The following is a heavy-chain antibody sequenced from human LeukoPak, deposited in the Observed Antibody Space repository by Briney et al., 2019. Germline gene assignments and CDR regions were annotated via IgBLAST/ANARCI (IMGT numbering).Heavy chain of an antibody. V-gene: IGHV1-18*01. CDR1: GYTFTSYA. CDR2: ISAYNGNT. J-gene: IGHJ5*02. D-gene: IGHD2-15*01. Sequence: ASVKVSCKASGYTFTSYAMNWVRQAPGQGLEWMGWISAYNGNTNYAQKLQGRVTMTTDTSTSTAYMELRSLRSDDTAVYYCAGVGCSGGSCYSGWFDPWGQGTLVTVSS. CDR3: AGVGCSGGSCYSGWFDP.